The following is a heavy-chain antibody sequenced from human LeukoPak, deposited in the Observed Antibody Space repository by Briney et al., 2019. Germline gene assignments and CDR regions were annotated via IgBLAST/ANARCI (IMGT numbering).Heavy chain of an antibody. J-gene: IGHJ4*02. CDR3: ARGKGYSSSWSPVGDY. CDR2: INHSGST. CDR1: XXXFXGYX. Sequence: SEXLXXTXXXXXXXFXGYXWSWIRQPPGKGLEWIGEINHSGSTNYNPSLKSRVTISVDTSKNQFSLKLSSVTAADTAVYYCARGKGYSSSWSPVGDYWGQGTLVTVSS. V-gene: IGHV4-34*01. D-gene: IGHD6-13*01.